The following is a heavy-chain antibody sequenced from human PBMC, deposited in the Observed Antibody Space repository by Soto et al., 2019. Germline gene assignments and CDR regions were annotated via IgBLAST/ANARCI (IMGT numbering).Heavy chain of an antibody. J-gene: IGHJ4*02. CDR3: ASFSSGAPY. CDR2: ISAVGDDT. CDR1: GFIFSSYA. D-gene: IGHD6-6*01. Sequence: EVQLLESGGALVQPGGSLRLSCAASGFIFSSYAMSWVRQAPGKGLEWVSGISAVGDDTYHADSVKGRFTISRDNSKNLVFLQMNSLRDEDTAVYYCASFSSGAPYWGQGTLVAVSS. V-gene: IGHV3-23*01.